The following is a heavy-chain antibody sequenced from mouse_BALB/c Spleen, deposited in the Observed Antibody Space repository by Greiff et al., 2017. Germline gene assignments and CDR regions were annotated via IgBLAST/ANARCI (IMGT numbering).Heavy chain of an antibody. J-gene: IGHJ2*01. Sequence: VQLKQSGPGLVKPGASVKMSCKASGYTFTSYVMHWVKQKPGQGLEWIGYINPYNDGTKYNEKFKGKATLTSDKSSSTAYMELSSLTSEDSAVYYCARNGYSYYFDYWGQGTTLTVSS. CDR1: GYTFTSYV. V-gene: IGHV1-14*01. CDR2: INPYNDGT. CDR3: ARNGYSYYFDY. D-gene: IGHD2-3*01.